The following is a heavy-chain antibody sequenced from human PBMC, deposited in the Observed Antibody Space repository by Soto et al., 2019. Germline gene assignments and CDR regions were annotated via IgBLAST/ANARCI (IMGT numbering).Heavy chain of an antibody. V-gene: IGHV3-64*01. CDR1: GFTFSSYA. D-gene: IGHD2-21*01. J-gene: IGHJ6*02. Sequence: EVQLVESGGGLVQHGGSLRLSCASSGFTFSSYAMHWVRQAPGKGLEDVSVITSNGGNTDYASFVKGRFTISRDNSKNTLYLQMGSLRAEDMAVYYCARRIPFGYGMDVWGQGTTVTVSS. CDR2: ITSNGGNT. CDR3: ARRIPFGYGMDV.